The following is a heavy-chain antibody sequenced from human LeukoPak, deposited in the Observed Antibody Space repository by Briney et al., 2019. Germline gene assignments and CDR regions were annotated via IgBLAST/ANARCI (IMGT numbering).Heavy chain of an antibody. V-gene: IGHV4-39*07. D-gene: IGHD3-16*01. Sequence: SETLSLTCTVSGGSISSSSYYWGWMRQPPGKGLEGIGSIYYSGSTYYNPSLKSRVTISVDTSKNQFSLKLSSVTAADTAVYYCARVTNWFDPWGQGTLVTVSS. CDR1: GGSISSSSYY. J-gene: IGHJ5*02. CDR3: ARVTNWFDP. CDR2: IYYSGST.